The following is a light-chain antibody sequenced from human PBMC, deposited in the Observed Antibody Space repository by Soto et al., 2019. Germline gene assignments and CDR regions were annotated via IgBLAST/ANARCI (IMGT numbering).Light chain of an antibody. CDR3: QQYCTAPRT. CDR2: WAS. V-gene: IGKV4-1*01. Sequence: DIVMIQSPDSLAVSLGERATIYCKSSQSVLRSSNNKNYLAWFQQKPGQPPKLLIYWASTRESGVPDRFSGSGSVKELTLTISSQQAEDVAVYYCQQYCTAPRTFGQGTKVEIK. CDR1: QSVLRSSNNKNY. J-gene: IGKJ1*01.